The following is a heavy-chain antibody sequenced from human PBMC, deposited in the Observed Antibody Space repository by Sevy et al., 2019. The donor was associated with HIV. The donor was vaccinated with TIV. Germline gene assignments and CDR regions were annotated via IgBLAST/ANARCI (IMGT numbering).Heavy chain of an antibody. J-gene: IGHJ6*02. CDR3: AKEPTHYYYYYGMDV. V-gene: IGHV3-30*02. CDR1: GFTFSSYG. CDR2: IRYEGSNK. Sequence: GGSLRLSCAASGFTFSSYGMHWVRQAPGKGLEWVAFIRYEGSNKYYADTVKGRFTISRDNSKNTLYLQMNSLRAEDTAVYYCAKEPTHYYYYYGMDVWGQGTTVTVSS.